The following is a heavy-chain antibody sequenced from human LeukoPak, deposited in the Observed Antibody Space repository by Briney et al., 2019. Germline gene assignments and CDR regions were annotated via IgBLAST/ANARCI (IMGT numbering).Heavy chain of an antibody. CDR2: IIPIFGTA. CDR3: ASGYCSGGSCFPFDY. J-gene: IGHJ4*02. D-gene: IGHD2-15*01. V-gene: IGHV1-69*05. CDR1: GYTFTSYD. Sequence: GASVKVSCKASGYTFTSYDINWVRQAPGQGLEWMGGIIPIFGTANYAQKFQGRVTITTDESTSTAYMELSSLRSEDTAVYYCASGYCSGGSCFPFDYWGQGTLVTVSS.